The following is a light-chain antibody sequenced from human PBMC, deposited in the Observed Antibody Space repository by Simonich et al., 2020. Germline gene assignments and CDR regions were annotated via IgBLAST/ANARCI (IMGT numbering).Light chain of an antibody. V-gene: IGLV2-14*01. CDR1: SSAVGGYNY. Sequence: SALTQPASVSGSPGQSITISCTGTSSAVGGYNYVSWYQQHPGKAPKFMIYDVSRRPSGVSNRFYGSTSGNTASLTISRLQAEDEADYYCSSYTSSSTWVFGGGTKLTVL. CDR3: SSYTSSSTWV. J-gene: IGLJ3*02. CDR2: DVS.